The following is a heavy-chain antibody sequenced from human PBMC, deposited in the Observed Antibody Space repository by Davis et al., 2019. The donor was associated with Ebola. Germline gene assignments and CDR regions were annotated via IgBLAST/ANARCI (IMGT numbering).Heavy chain of an antibody. V-gene: IGHV4-34*01. CDR1: GGSFSGYY. D-gene: IGHD2-15*01. Sequence: MPSETLSLTCAVYGGSFSGYYWSWIRQPPGKGLEWIGEINHSGSTNYNPSLKSRVTISVDTSKNQFSLKLSSVTAADTAVYYCARGLAYCSGGSCYYNWFDPWGQGILVTVSS. J-gene: IGHJ5*02. CDR3: ARGLAYCSGGSCYYNWFDP. CDR2: INHSGST.